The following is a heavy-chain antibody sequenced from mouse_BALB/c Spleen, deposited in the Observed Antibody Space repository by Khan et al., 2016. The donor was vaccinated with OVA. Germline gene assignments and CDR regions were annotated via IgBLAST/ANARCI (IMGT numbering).Heavy chain of an antibody. Sequence: QVQLKESGPGLVAPPQSLSITCTVSGFSLSRYNIHWVRQPPGKGLEWLGMIWGGGGTDYSSALKSRLSIREDNSKSQVLLKMNSLQTDDTAMYYCARAYYRYDGYYAMDYWGQGTSVTVSS. CDR3: ARAYYRYDGYYAMDY. CDR2: IWGGGGT. J-gene: IGHJ4*01. D-gene: IGHD2-14*01. CDR1: GFSLSRYN. V-gene: IGHV2-6-4*01.